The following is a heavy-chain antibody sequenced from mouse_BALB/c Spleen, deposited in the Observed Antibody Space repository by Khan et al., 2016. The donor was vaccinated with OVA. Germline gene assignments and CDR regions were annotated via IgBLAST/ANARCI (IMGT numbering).Heavy chain of an antibody. D-gene: IGHD3-1*01. J-gene: IGHJ2*01. Sequence: QVQLQQSGAELVRPGTSVKMSCKAAGYTFTNYWIGWVKQRPGHGLEWIGDIYPGGGYTNYNEKFKGKATLTADTSSSTAYMQVSSLTSEDSAIYDCERRGAARAMWDYFDYWGQGTTLTVSS. CDR1: GYTFTNYW. CDR2: IYPGGGYT. CDR3: ERRGAARAMWDYFDY. V-gene: IGHV1-63*02.